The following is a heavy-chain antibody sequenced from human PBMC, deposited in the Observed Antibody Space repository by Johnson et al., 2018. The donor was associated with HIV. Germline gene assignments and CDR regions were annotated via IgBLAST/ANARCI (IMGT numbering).Heavy chain of an antibody. CDR1: GFTLDDYA. CDR2: ISWNSGTI. D-gene: IGHD1-26*01. J-gene: IGHJ3*02. V-gene: IGHV3-9*01. Sequence: VQLVESGGGLVQPGRSLRLSCAASGFTLDDYAMHWVRQAPGKGLEWVSGISWNSGTIGYADSVKGRFTISRDNTKNSVYLQMNSLRVEDTAFYYCARDGWEQRGETVGDGFDIWGQGTMVTVSS. CDR3: ARDGWEQRGETVGDGFDI.